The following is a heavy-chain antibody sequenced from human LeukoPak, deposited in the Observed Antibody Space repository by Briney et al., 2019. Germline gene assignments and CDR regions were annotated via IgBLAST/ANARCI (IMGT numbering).Heavy chain of an antibody. D-gene: IGHD2-15*01. Sequence: AASVKVSCKASGYTFTGYYMHWVRQAPGQGLEWMGWINPNSGGTNYAQKFQGWVTMTRDTSISTAYMELSRLRSDDTAVYYCARDLEGYCSGGSCYNLVGFDYWGQGTLVTVSS. CDR1: GYTFTGYY. V-gene: IGHV1-2*04. J-gene: IGHJ4*02. CDR3: ARDLEGYCSGGSCYNLVGFDY. CDR2: INPNSGGT.